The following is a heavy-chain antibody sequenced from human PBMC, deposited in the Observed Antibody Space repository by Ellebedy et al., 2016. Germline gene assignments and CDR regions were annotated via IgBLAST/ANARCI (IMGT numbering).Heavy chain of an antibody. CDR3: ARDGGFVVWFGYFDF. D-gene: IGHD3-10*01. Sequence: GESLKISCAASGFTFSSYAMHWVRQAPGKGLEWVAVIPYDGSDGYYADSLKGRFTISRDNSKNTLYLQMNSLRAEDTAVYHCARDGGFVVWFGYFDFWGQGTLVTVSS. J-gene: IGHJ4*02. CDR1: GFTFSSYA. CDR2: IPYDGSDG. V-gene: IGHV3-30*04.